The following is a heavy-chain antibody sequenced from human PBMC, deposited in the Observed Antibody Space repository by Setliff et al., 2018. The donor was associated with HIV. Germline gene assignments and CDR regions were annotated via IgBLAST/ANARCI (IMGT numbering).Heavy chain of an antibody. V-gene: IGHV4-39*01. CDR2: VYYSGST. CDR1: GGSISGSGPGYY. CDR3: ARSQPDTIFGAVTFDF. J-gene: IGHJ4*02. Sequence: SETLSLTCSVSGGSISGSGPGYYWGWVRQPPGGGLEWIGSVYYSGSTYYNPSLRSRVTISVDTSKNQLSLRLTSLTAADTAVYYCARSQPDTIFGAVTFDFWGQGQMVTVSS. D-gene: IGHD3-3*01.